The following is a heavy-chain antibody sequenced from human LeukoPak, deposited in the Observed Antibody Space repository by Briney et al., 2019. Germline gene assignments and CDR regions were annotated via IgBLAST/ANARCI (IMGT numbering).Heavy chain of an antibody. Sequence: SETLSLTCTVSAGSISSSNYYWGWIRQPPGKGLEWIGSIYYSGRTYYNPSLKSRVTISVNTSKKQFSLKLSSVTAADTAVYYCARGRPDGSGSYYKFDPWGQGTLVTVSS. CDR2: IYYSGRT. CDR3: ARGRPDGSGSYYKFDP. J-gene: IGHJ5*02. D-gene: IGHD3-10*01. V-gene: IGHV4-39*01. CDR1: AGSISSSNYY.